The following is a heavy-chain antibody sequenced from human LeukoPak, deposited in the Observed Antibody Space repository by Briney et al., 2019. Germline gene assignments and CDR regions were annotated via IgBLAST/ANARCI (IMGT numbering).Heavy chain of an antibody. J-gene: IGHJ4*02. CDR3: ARDPEATVVTPVDY. V-gene: IGHV1-18*01. CDR1: GYTFTSYG. D-gene: IGHD4-23*01. CDR2: ISAYNGNT. Sequence: GVSVKVSCKASGYTFTSYGISWVRQAPGQGLEWMGWISAYNGNTNYAQNLQGRVTMTTDTSTSTAYMELRSLRSDDTAVYYCARDPEATVVTPVDYWGQGTLVTVSS.